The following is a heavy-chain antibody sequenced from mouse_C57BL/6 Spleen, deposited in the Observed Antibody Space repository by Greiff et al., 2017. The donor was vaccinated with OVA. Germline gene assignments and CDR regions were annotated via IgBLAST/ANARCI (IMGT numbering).Heavy chain of an antibody. CDR1: GYSFTDYN. CDR2: INPNYGTT. V-gene: IGHV1-39*01. D-gene: IGHD1-1*01. J-gene: IGHJ1*03. CDR3: ARKDYYGSSYWYFDV. Sequence: VHVKQSGPELVKPGASVKISCKASGYSFTDYNMNWVKQSNGKSLEWIGVINPNYGTTSYNQKFKGKATLTVDQSSSTAYMQLNSLTSEDSAVYYCARKDYYGSSYWYFDVWGTGTTVTVSS.